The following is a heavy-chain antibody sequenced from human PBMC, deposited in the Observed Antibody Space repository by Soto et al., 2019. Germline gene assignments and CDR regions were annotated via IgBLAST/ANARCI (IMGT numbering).Heavy chain of an antibody. CDR1: GYSFTSYW. V-gene: IGHV5-51*01. CDR2: IYPGDSDT. J-gene: IGHJ6*02. CDR3: ARIPNSSSGYYYYYGMDV. Sequence: GESLKISCKGSGYSFTSYWIGWVRQMPGKGLEWMGIIYPGDSDTRYSTSFQGQVTISADKSISTAYLQWSSLKASDTAMYYYARIPNSSSGYYYYYGMDVWGQGTTGTVSS. D-gene: IGHD6-13*01.